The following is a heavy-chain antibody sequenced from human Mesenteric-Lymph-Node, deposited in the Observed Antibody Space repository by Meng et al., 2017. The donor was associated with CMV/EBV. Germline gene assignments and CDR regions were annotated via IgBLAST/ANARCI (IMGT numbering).Heavy chain of an antibody. V-gene: IGHV3-48*03. CDR1: GFTFSSYE. CDR2: ISSSGSTI. D-gene: IGHD3-3*01. J-gene: IGHJ6*02. Sequence: GESLKISCAASGFTFSSYEMNWVRQAPGKGLEWVSYISSSGSTIYYADSVKGRFTISRDNAKNSLYLQMNSLRAEDTAVYYCARRVVTIFGVVIIEGKGGMDVWGQGTTVTVSS. CDR3: ARRVVTIFGVVIIEGKGGMDV.